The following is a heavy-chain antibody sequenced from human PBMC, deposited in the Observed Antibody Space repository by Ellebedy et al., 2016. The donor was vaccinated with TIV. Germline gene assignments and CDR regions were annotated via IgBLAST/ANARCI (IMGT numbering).Heavy chain of an antibody. J-gene: IGHJ6*02. V-gene: IGHV3-30-3*01. CDR1: GFTFSTYA. Sequence: GESLKISCAASGFTFSTYAVHWVRQAPGKGLEWVAVISYDGSNKYYADSVKGRFTISRDNSTNTLYLQMNSLRAEDTAVYYCARDGDENCGGDCYYYYYGMDVWGQGTTVTVSS. CDR2: ISYDGSNK. CDR3: ARDGDENCGGDCYYYYYGMDV. D-gene: IGHD2-21*02.